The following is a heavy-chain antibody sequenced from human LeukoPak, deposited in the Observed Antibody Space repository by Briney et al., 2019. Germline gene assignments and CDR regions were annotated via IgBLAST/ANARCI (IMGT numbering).Heavy chain of an antibody. CDR2: INPNSGGT. Sequence: ASVKVPCKASGYTFTGYYMHWVRQAPGQGLEWMGWINPNSGGTNYAQKFQGRVTMTRDTSISTAYMELSGLRSDDTAVYYCARSNDYYLLTWAFDIWGQGTMVTVSS. V-gene: IGHV1-2*02. D-gene: IGHD2/OR15-2a*01. J-gene: IGHJ3*02. CDR1: GYTFTGYY. CDR3: ARSNDYYLLTWAFDI.